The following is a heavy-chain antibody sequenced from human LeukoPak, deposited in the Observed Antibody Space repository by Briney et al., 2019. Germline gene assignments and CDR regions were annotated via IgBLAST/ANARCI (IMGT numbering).Heavy chain of an antibody. Sequence: ASVKVSCKASGYTFTSYGISWVRQAPGQGLEWMGWISAYNGNTNYAQKLQGRVTMTTDTSTSTAYMELRSLRSDDTAVYYCARLKGSPYGGNSRGSFDYWGQGTLVTVSS. CDR3: ARLKGSPYGGNSRGSFDY. CDR2: ISAYNGNT. D-gene: IGHD4-23*01. J-gene: IGHJ4*02. V-gene: IGHV1-18*01. CDR1: GYTFTSYG.